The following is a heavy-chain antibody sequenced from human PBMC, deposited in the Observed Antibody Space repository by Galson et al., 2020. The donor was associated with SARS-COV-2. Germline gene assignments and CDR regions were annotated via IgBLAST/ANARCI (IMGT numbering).Heavy chain of an antibody. D-gene: IGHD3-3*01. CDR2: IYYSGST. CDR3: ARGGFWSGYSFDY. V-gene: IGHV4-59*01. CDR1: GGSISSYY. J-gene: IGHJ4*02. Sequence: SETLSLTCTVSGGSISSYYWSWIRQPPGKGLEWLGYIYYSGSTNYNPSLKSRVTISVDTSKNQFSLKLSSVTAADTAVYYCARGGFWSGYSFDYWGQGTLVTVSS.